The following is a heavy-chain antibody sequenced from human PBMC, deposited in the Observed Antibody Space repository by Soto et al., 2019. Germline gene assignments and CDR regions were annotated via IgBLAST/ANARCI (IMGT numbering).Heavy chain of an antibody. D-gene: IGHD5-18*01. CDR3: ARMISGGYSYGIDY. V-gene: IGHV1-69*13. Sequence: VASVKVSCKASGGTFSSYAISWVRQAPGQGLEWMGGIIPIFGTANYAQKFQGRVTITADESTSTAYMELSSLRSEDTAVYYCARMISGGYSYGIDYWGQLTLVPVSS. CDR2: IIPIFGTA. CDR1: GGTFSSYA. J-gene: IGHJ4*02.